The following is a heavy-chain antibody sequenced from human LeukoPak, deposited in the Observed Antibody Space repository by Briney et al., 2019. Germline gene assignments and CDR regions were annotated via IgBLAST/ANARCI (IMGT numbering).Heavy chain of an antibody. V-gene: IGHV6-1*01. CDR1: GDSVSSHSAA. D-gene: IGHD3-22*01. CDR2: TYYRSKWYN. CDR3: GRGIADSSGYYYVDY. J-gene: IGHJ4*02. Sequence: SQTLSLTCAISGDSVSSHSAAWSWIRQSPSRGLEWLGGTYYRSKWYNDYAVSVKSRITINPDTSKNQFSLHLNSVTPEDTAVYYCGRGIADSSGYYYVDYWGQGTLVTVSS.